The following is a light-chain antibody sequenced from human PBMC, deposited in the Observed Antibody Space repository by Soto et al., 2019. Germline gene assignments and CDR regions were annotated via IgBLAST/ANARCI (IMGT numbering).Light chain of an antibody. V-gene: IGKV1-39*01. Sequence: DIQMTQSPSSLSASVGDRVTITCRASHNINNYLNWYQQKPGKAPKLLIYAASSLQSGVPSRFSGSGSGTYFTLNISSLQPEDFATYYCQQTYRSPFTFGPGTKVDI. CDR2: AAS. CDR1: HNINNY. CDR3: QQTYRSPFT. J-gene: IGKJ3*01.